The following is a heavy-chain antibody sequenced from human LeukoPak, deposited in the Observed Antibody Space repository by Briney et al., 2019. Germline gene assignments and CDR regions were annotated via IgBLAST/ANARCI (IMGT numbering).Heavy chain of an antibody. V-gene: IGHV1-69*13. CDR2: IIPIFGTA. J-gene: IGHJ3*02. CDR1: GGTFSSYD. CDR3: ARNDYGGHDAFDI. D-gene: IGHD4-17*01. Sequence: SVKVSCKASGGTFSSYDISWVRQAPGQGLEWMGGIIPIFGTANYAQKFQGRVTITADESTSTAYMELSSLRSEDTAIYYCARNDYGGHDAFDIWGQGTMVIVSS.